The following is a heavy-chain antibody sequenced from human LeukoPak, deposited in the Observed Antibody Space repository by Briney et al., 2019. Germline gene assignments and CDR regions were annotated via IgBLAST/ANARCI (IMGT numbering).Heavy chain of an antibody. D-gene: IGHD3/OR15-3a*01. Sequence: ASVKVSFKASGYSFTNNYVHWVRQAPGQGFDWMGIITPRDGSTSYPHKFQGRVTMTSDTSARTVYMELSSLRFEDRAVYYCAREGQGLGWFDLWGQGTLVSVSS. CDR3: AREGQGLGWFDL. CDR2: ITPRDGST. J-gene: IGHJ5*02. CDR1: GYSFTNNY. V-gene: IGHV1-46*01.